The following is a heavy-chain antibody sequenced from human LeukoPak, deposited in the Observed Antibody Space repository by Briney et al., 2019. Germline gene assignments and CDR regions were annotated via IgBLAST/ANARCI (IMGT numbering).Heavy chain of an antibody. V-gene: IGHV1-8*03. D-gene: IGHD2-2*01. CDR3: ARGWEVVPAAIIADAFDI. J-gene: IGHJ3*02. Sequence: ASVKVSCKASGYTFTSYAMNWVRQATGQGLEWMGWMNPNSGNTGYAQKFQGRVTITRNTSISTAYMELSSLRSEDTAVYYCARGWEVVPAAIIADAFDIWGQGTMVTVSS. CDR2: MNPNSGNT. CDR1: GYTFTSYA.